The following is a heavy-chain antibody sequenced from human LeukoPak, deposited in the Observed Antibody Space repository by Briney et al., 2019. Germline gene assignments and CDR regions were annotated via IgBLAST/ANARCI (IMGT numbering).Heavy chain of an antibody. D-gene: IGHD2-2*01. V-gene: IGHV3-74*01. CDR3: ARDSSSLSY. Sequence: GGSLRLSCAASGFTFSSYWMHWVRQDPGKGLVWVSRINTDGSSTSCADSVKGRFTVTRDNAKNTLYLQMNSLRAEDTAVYYCARDSSSLSYWGQGTLVTVSS. J-gene: IGHJ4*02. CDR1: GFTFSSYW. CDR2: INTDGSST.